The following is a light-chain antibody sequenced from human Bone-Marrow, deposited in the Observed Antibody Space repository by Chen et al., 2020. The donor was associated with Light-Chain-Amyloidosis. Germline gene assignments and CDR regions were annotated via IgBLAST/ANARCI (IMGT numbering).Light chain of an antibody. Sequence: QSALTQPASVSGSPGQSITISCTGTSSDVGGDNTVSWYQQHPDKAPKLMIYEVTNRPSWVPDRVSGSKSDNTASLTISGLQTEDEADYGCGSYTITNTLVFGSGTRVTVL. CDR1: SSDVGGDNT. CDR3: GSYTITNTLV. J-gene: IGLJ1*01. CDR2: EVT. V-gene: IGLV2-14*01.